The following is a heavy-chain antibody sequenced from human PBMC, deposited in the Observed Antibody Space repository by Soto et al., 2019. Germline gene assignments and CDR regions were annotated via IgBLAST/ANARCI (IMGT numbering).Heavy chain of an antibody. CDR2: IYYSGST. J-gene: IGHJ2*01. Sequence: QVQLQESGPGLVKPSETLSLTCTVSGGSISSYYWSWIRQPPGKGLEWIGYIYYSGSTNYNPSLKRRVTISVDTSKNQFSLKLCSVTAADTAVYSCARFNWYFDLWGRGTLVTVSS. V-gene: IGHV4-59*08. CDR3: ARFNWYFDL. CDR1: GGSISSYY.